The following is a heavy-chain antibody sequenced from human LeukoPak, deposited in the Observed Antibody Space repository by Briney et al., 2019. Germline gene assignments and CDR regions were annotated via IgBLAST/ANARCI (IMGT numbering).Heavy chain of an antibody. Sequence: GGSLRLSCAASGFTFSSYEMNWVRQAPGKGLEWVSYISSSGSTIYYADSVKGRFTISRDNAKNSLYLQMNSLRAEDTAVYYCARARSSGSHRVVNAFDVWGQGTMVTVSS. CDR3: ARARSSGSHRVVNAFDV. V-gene: IGHV3-48*03. CDR2: ISSSGSTI. J-gene: IGHJ3*01. CDR1: GFTFSSYE. D-gene: IGHD1-26*01.